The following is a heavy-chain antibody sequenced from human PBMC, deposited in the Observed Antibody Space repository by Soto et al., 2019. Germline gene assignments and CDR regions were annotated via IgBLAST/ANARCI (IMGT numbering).Heavy chain of an antibody. Sequence: SETLSLTCAVYGGPFSDSFWSWIRQPPGKGLEWIGEINHRGFTNYKPSLKSRVTISVDTSKNQFSLKLSSVTAADTALYYCARGGLHIESSGQLTHYFDHWGQGTLVTVSS. CDR1: GGPFSDSF. V-gene: IGHV4-34*01. D-gene: IGHD3-22*01. CDR3: ARGGLHIESSGQLTHYFDH. J-gene: IGHJ4*02. CDR2: INHRGFT.